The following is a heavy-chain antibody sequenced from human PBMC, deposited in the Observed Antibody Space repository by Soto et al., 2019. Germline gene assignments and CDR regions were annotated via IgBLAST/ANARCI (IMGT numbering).Heavy chain of an antibody. CDR3: ARVRSGWGIDY. CDR1: GGSISSGGYS. Sequence: PSETLSLTCAVSGGSISSGGYSWSWFRQPPGKGLEYIGYIYLSGSTYYNPSLKSRVTISVDRSKNQFSLKLSSVTAADTAVYYCARVRSGWGIDYWGQGTLVTVSS. CDR2: IYLSGST. V-gene: IGHV4-30-2*01. D-gene: IGHD6-19*01. J-gene: IGHJ4*02.